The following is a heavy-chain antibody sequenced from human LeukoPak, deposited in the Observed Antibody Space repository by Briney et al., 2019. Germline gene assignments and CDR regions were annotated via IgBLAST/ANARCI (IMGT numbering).Heavy chain of an antibody. CDR1: GYSFTSYW. Sequence: GESLKISCKGSGYSFTSYWIGWVRQMPGKGLEWMGIIYPGDSDTRYSPSFQGQVTISADKSISTAYLQWSSLKASDTAMYHCARQYSSSSNYYYGMDVWGQGTTVTVSS. CDR2: IYPGDSDT. J-gene: IGHJ6*02. CDR3: ARQYSSSSNYYYGMDV. D-gene: IGHD6-6*01. V-gene: IGHV5-51*01.